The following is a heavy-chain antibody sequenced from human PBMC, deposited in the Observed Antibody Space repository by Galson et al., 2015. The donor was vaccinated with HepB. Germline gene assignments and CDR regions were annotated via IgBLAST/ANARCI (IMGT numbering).Heavy chain of an antibody. CDR1: GLTFSTYA. CDR3: TRHYSSPSF. V-gene: IGHV3-23*01. J-gene: IGHJ4*02. CDR2: ISGSGANT. D-gene: IGHD6-6*01. Sequence: SLRLSCAASGLTFSTYAMSWVRQAPGKGLVWVSAISGSGANTYYTDSVKGRFTISRDDSKNTAYLQMNSLKTEDTAVYYGTRHYSSPSFWGQGTLVTVSS.